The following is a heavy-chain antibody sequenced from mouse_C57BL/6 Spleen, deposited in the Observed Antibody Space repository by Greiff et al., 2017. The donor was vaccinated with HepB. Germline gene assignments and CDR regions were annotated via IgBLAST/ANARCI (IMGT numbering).Heavy chain of an antibody. J-gene: IGHJ1*03. CDR2: IDPSDSYT. V-gene: IGHV1-69*01. CDR1: GYTFTSYW. CDR3: ARFTRTWYFDV. Sequence: QVQLQQPGAELVMPGASVKLSCKASGYTFTSYWMHWVKQRPGQGLEWIGEIDPSDSYTNYNQKFKGKSTLTVDKSSSTAYMKLSSLTSEDSAVYYCARFTRTWYFDVWGTGTTVTVSS.